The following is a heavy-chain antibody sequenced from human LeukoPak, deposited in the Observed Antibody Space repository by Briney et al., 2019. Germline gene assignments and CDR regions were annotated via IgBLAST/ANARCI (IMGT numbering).Heavy chain of an antibody. CDR2: ISWNSGNI. J-gene: IGHJ6*02. CDR3: AKDSNYYGMDV. Sequence: GGSLRLSCAASGFTFDDYAMHWVRQAPGKGLEWVSGISWNSGNIGYADSVKGRFTISRDNAKNSLYLQMSSLRAEDTALYYCAKDSNYYGMDVWGQGTTVTVSS. V-gene: IGHV3-9*01. CDR1: GFTFDDYA.